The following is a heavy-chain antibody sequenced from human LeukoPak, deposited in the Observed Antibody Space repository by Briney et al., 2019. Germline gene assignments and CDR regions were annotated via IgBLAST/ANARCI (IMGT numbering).Heavy chain of an antibody. J-gene: IGHJ4*02. V-gene: IGHV1-2*02. D-gene: IGHD3-22*01. Sequence: ASVKVSCKASGYTFTGYYMHWVRQAPGQGLEWMGWINPNSGGTNYAQKLQGRVTMTTDTSTSTAYMELRSLRSDDTAVYYCARGAYYYDSSGYYYVGYFDYWGQGTLVTVSS. CDR1: GYTFTGYY. CDR2: INPNSGGT. CDR3: ARGAYYYDSSGYYYVGYFDY.